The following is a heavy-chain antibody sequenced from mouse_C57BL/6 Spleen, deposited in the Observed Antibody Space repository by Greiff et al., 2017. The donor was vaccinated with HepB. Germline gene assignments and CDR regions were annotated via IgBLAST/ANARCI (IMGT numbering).Heavy chain of an antibody. Sequence: DVQLQQSGPELVKPGASVKISCKASGYTFTDYYMNWVKQSHGKSLEWIGDINPNNGGTSYNQKFKGKATLTVDKSSSTAYMELRSLTSEDSAVYYCAREGNLDYWGQGTTLTVSS. V-gene: IGHV1-26*01. D-gene: IGHD2-1*01. CDR1: GYTFTDYY. CDR2: INPNNGGT. CDR3: AREGNLDY. J-gene: IGHJ2*01.